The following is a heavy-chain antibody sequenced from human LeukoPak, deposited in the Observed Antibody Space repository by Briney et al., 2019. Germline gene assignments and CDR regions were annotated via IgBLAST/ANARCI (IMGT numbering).Heavy chain of an antibody. V-gene: IGHV3-53*01. J-gene: IGHJ3*02. CDR2: IYSGGST. CDR1: GFTVSSNY. CDR3: ARERDGYGGNFFVGAFDI. Sequence: GGSLRLSCAASGFTVSSNYMSWVRQAPGKGPEWVSVIYSGGSTYYADSVKGRFTISRDNSKNTLYLQMNSLRAEDTAVYYCARERDGYGGNFFVGAFDIWGQGTMVTVSS. D-gene: IGHD4-23*01.